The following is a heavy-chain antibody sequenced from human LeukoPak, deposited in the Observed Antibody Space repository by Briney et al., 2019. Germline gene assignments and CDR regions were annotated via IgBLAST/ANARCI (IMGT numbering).Heavy chain of an antibody. CDR2: ISSSSKYI. Sequence: PGGSLRLSCAASGFTFNTYSMNWVRQAPGKGLEWVSSISSSSKYIYYADSVKGRFTISRDNAKNSLYLRMYSLRAEDTAVYYCARDTPGDYYDSSLSYFDYWGQGTLVTVSS. CDR3: ARDTPGDYYDSSLSYFDY. V-gene: IGHV3-21*01. CDR1: GFTFNTYS. J-gene: IGHJ4*02. D-gene: IGHD3-22*01.